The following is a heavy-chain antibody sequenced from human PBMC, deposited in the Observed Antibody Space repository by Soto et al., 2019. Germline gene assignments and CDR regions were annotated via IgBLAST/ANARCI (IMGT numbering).Heavy chain of an antibody. J-gene: IGHJ4*02. D-gene: IGHD2-15*01. CDR2: INHSGST. V-gene: IGHV4-34*01. CDR1: GGSFSGYY. CDR3: ARGGGIVVVVAATHYFDY. Sequence: SETLSLTCAVYGGSFSGYYWSWIRQPPGKGLEWIGEINHSGSTNYNPSLKSRVTISVDTSKNQFSLKLSSVTAADTAVYYCARGGGIVVVVAATHYFDYWGQGTLVTVSS.